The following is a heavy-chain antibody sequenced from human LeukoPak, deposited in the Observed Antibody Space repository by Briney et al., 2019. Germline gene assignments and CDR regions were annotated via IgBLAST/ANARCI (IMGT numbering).Heavy chain of an antibody. CDR2: ISPSGSAI. CDR3: ARGHYGMDV. V-gene: IGHV3-11*01. Sequence: GGSLRLSCAASGFSFSDDYMSWIRQAPEKGLEWVSYISPSGSAIYYADSVKGRFTISRDDAKNTVYLQMNSLRADDTAVYYCARGHYGMDVWGQGTTVTVSS. CDR1: GFSFSDDY. J-gene: IGHJ6*02.